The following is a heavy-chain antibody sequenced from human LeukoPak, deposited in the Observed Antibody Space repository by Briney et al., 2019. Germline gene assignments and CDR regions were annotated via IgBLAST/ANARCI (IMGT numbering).Heavy chain of an antibody. J-gene: IGHJ4*02. Sequence: ASVKVSCKASGYTFSNHEIHWVRQAPGQSLEWMGGINGSNGDTKYSQELQGRVTISRDTSANTAYMELSSLRSEDMAVYYCTLYNFWGQGTLVTASS. D-gene: IGHD3/OR15-3a*01. CDR2: INGSNGDT. CDR1: GYTFSNHE. V-gene: IGHV1-3*03. CDR3: TLYNF.